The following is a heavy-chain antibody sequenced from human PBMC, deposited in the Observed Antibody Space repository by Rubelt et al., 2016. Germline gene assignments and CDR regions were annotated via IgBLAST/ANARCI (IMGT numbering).Heavy chain of an antibody. CDR1: GYTFTSYA. CDR2: INAGNGNT. CDR3: APYSSRGLSGYDAFDI. J-gene: IGHJ3*02. D-gene: IGHD6-13*01. V-gene: IGHV1-3*01. Sequence: VKVSCKASGYTFTSYAMHWVRQAPGQRLEWMGWINAGNGNTKYSQKFQGRVTMTEDTSTDTAYMELSSLRSEDTAVYYWAPYSSRGLSGYDAFDIWGQGTMVTVSS.